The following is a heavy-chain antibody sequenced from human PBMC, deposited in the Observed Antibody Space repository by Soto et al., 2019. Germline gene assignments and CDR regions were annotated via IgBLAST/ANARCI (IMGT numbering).Heavy chain of an antibody. J-gene: IGHJ5*02. Sequence: ASVKVSCKASGYTFTSYGISWVRQAPGQGLEWMGWISAYNGNTNYAQKLQCRVTMTTDTSTSTAYMELRSLRSDDTVVYYCARDLRVYSSSSWENWFDPWGQGTLVTVSS. CDR2: ISAYNGNT. CDR1: GYTFTSYG. V-gene: IGHV1-18*04. CDR3: ARDLRVYSSSSWENWFDP. D-gene: IGHD6-6*01.